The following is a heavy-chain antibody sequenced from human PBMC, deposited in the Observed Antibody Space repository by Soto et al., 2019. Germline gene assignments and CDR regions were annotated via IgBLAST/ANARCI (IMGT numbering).Heavy chain of an antibody. CDR3: ARGVGSSRWTSFDS. J-gene: IGHJ4*02. Sequence: SETLSLTYAVSGASISSTDLWGWVRQPPGKGLEWRGEIYHSGSTYYNPSLKSRVTISVDKSKNQFSLKLTSVTAADTAVYYCARGVGSSRWTSFDSWGQGTLVTVSA. CDR1: GASISSTDL. D-gene: IGHD6-13*01. CDR2: IYHSGST. V-gene: IGHV4-4*02.